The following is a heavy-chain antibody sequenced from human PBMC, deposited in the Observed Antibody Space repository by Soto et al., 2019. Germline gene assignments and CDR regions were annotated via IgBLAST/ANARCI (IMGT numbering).Heavy chain of an antibody. CDR2: VYYSGTT. CDR1: GGSVSNKTYY. J-gene: IGHJ4*02. CDR3: ARTTAVPNTPRSRYFFDY. D-gene: IGHD4-17*01. Sequence: PSETLSLTCSVSGGSVSNKTYYWSWIRQPPWKRLEWIGCVYYSGTTNYNPSLKSRVTISVDLSKNQFSLILSSVTTADTTLYYCARTTAVPNTPRSRYFFDYWGQGTLVTASS. V-gene: IGHV4-61*01.